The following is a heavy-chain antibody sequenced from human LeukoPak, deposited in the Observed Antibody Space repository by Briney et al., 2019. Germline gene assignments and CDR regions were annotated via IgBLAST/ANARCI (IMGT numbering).Heavy chain of an antibody. CDR1: GYTFTDYY. CDR2: INPKSSDV. Sequence: GASVKVSCKASGYTFTDYYVHWVRQAPGPGLEWMGWINPKSSDVTYPQKFQGRVTVTRDTSISTAYMELSRLTSDDTAMYYCARGGALGSFDIWGQGAMVSVSS. D-gene: IGHD3-10*01. J-gene: IGHJ3*02. CDR3: ARGGALGSFDI. V-gene: IGHV1-2*02.